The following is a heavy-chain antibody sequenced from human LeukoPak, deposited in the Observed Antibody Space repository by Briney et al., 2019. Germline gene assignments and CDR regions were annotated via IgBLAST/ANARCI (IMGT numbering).Heavy chain of an antibody. CDR2: ISHDGSNT. J-gene: IGHJ5*02. CDR3: AKDRYGSGKNYFDT. D-gene: IGHD3-10*01. V-gene: IGHV3-30*18. CDR1: GFTFSSYG. Sequence: GGSLRLSCAASGFTFSSYGMHWVHQAPGKGLEWVAVISHDGSNTYYADSVKGRFTISRDNSKNTLYLQMNSLRPEDTAVFYCAKDRYGSGKNYFDTWGQGTLVTVSS.